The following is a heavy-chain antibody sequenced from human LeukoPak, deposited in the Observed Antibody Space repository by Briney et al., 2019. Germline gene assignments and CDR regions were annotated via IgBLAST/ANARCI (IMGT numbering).Heavy chain of an antibody. V-gene: IGHV5-51*01. D-gene: IGHD3-16*01. CDR2: IYPGDSDT. Sequence: GESLKISCKGSGYSFPSYWIGWVRQIPGKGLEWMGVIYPGDSDTRYSPSFQGQVTISADKSLSTAYLQWSGLKASDTAMYYCARHLTMITVPRDAFDIWGQGTMVTVSS. J-gene: IGHJ3*02. CDR1: GYSFPSYW. CDR3: ARHLTMITVPRDAFDI.